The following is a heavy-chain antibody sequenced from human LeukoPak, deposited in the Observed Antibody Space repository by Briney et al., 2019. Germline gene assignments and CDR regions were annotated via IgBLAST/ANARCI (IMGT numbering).Heavy chain of an antibody. J-gene: IGHJ4*02. V-gene: IGHV4-4*02. CDR3: ARLSTVTTSFDY. D-gene: IGHD4-17*01. CDR1: GGSISIRNW. CDR2: IYLSGST. Sequence: SETLSLTCAASGGSISIRNWWSWVRQPPGKGLEWSEEIYLSGSTNYNPSLKSRVTISVDNSKNQFSLKLSSVTAADTAVYYCARLSTVTTSFDYWGQGTLVTVSS.